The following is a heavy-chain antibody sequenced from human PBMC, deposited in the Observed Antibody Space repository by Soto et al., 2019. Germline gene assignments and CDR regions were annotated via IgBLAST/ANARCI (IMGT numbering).Heavy chain of an antibody. J-gene: IGHJ5*02. Sequence: QVQLQESGPGLVKPSETLSLSCTVSGVSISNYYWSWIRQPPGKGLEWIGYISYTVRTNYNPSLKSRVTISVDTSKNQIPLKLSSVTAADTAVYYCARQRYYGSGRPTWFDPWGQGTLVTVSS. V-gene: IGHV4-59*08. CDR1: GVSISNYY. D-gene: IGHD3-10*01. CDR2: ISYTVRT. CDR3: ARQRYYGSGRPTWFDP.